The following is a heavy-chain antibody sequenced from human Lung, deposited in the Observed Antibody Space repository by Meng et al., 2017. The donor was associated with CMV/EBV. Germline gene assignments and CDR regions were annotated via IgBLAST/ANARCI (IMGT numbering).Heavy chain of an antibody. Sequence: GEXXTIPCTASGFTFSTYDFHWVRQPTGKGLEWVSSIGTVGDTYSIGSVKGRFIISREDAKNSVYLQMNGLRDGDKGLYYCARARSPTHFDYWGQGALVTVSS. V-gene: IGHV3-13*01. J-gene: IGHJ4*02. CDR3: ARARSPTHFDY. CDR1: GFTFSTYD. CDR2: IGTVGDT.